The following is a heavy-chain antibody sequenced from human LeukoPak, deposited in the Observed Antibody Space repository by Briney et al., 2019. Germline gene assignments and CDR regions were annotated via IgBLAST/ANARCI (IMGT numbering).Heavy chain of an antibody. J-gene: IGHJ4*02. CDR1: GASISNSSHY. CDR3: ARVVAVAGTFPDS. V-gene: IGHV4-39*07. CDR2: IYYTGTT. Sequence: PSETLSLTCIVSGASISNSSHYWGWIRQPPGKGLEWIGNIYYTGTTYYAPSLKSRLTISIDTSKSQFSLKVSSVTAADTAVYYCARVVAVAGTFPDSWGQGTLVTVSS. D-gene: IGHD6-19*01.